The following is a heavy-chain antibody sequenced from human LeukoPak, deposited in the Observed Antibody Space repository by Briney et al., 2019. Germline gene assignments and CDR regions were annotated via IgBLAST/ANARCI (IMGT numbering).Heavy chain of an antibody. CDR1: GFTFNSYW. J-gene: IGHJ6*02. V-gene: IGHV3-7*01. CDR2: INQDGSAK. CDR3: AREGITVALNYYGMDV. D-gene: IGHD6-19*01. Sequence: PGGSLRLSCTASGFTFNSYWMSWVRQAPGKGLEWVANINQDGSAKYYVDSVKGRFTVSRGNGKNSLYLQMNSLRAEDTAVYYCAREGITVALNYYGMDVWGQGTTVTVS.